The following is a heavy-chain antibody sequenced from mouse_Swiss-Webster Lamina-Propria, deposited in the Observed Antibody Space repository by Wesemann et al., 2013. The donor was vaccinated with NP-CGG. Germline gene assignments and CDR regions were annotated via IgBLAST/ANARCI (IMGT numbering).Heavy chain of an antibody. CDR1: GYAFSSSW. V-gene: IGHV1-82*01. J-gene: IGHJ4*01. D-gene: IGHD2-2*01. CDR3: ARGGYDQGYYAMDY. Sequence: QVQLQQSGPELVKPGASVKISCKASGYAFSSSWMNWVKQRPGQGLEWIGRIYPGDGDTNYNGKFKGKATLTADKSSSTAYMQLSSLTSVDSAVYFCARGGYDQGYYAMDYWGQGTSVTVSS. CDR2: IYPGDGDT.